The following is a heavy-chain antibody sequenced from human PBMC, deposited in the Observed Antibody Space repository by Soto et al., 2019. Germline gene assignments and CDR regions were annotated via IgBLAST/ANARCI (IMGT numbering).Heavy chain of an antibody. CDR3: ARDLGGWPDY. CDR2: IKPDGSEK. CDR1: GFTFSTYW. D-gene: IGHD2-15*01. V-gene: IGHV3-7*01. J-gene: IGHJ4*02. Sequence: GGSLRLSCAASGFTFSTYWMSWVRQAPGKGLEWVANIKPDGSEKWYVDSVKGRFTLSRDNAKNSLYLQMISLRAEDTAVYYCARDLGGWPDYWGQGTLVTVSS.